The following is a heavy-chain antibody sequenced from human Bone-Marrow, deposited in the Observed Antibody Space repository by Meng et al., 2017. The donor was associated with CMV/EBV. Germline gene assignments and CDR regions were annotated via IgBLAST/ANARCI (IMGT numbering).Heavy chain of an antibody. D-gene: IGHD5-18*01. CDR2: ISYDGSNK. V-gene: IGHV3-30*04. J-gene: IGHJ4*02. Sequence: GGSLRLSCAASGFTFSSYAMHWVRQAPGKGLEWVAVISYDGSNKYYADSVKGRFTISRDNSKNTLYLQMNSLRAEDTAVYYCAREVTQWAPDNYFDYWGQGTLVTVPS. CDR3: AREVTQWAPDNYFDY. CDR1: GFTFSSYA.